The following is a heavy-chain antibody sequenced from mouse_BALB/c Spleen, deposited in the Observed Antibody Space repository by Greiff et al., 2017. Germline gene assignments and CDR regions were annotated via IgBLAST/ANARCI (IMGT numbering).Heavy chain of an antibody. D-gene: IGHD2-2*01. V-gene: IGHV5-4*02. CDR1: GFTFSDYY. CDR2: ISDGGSYT. J-gene: IGHJ4*01. CDR3: ARADGYGGYAMDY. Sequence: EVNVVESGGGLVKPGGSLKLSCAASGFTFSDYYMYWVRQTPEKRLEWVATISDGGSYTYYPDSVKGRFTISRDNAKNNLYLQMSSLKSEDTAMYYCARADGYGGYAMDYWGQGTSVTVSS.